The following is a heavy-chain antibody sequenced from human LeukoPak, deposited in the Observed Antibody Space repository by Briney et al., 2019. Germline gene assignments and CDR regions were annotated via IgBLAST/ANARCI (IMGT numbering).Heavy chain of an antibody. V-gene: IGHV3-30*18. CDR1: GFTFSSSG. CDR3: AELGITMIGGV. CDR2: ISYDGSHK. D-gene: IGHD3-10*02. J-gene: IGHJ6*04. Sequence: PGGSLRLSCAASGFTFSSSGIHWVRQAPGKGLEWVAVISYDGSHKYYADSVKGRFTISRDNSKNTLYLQMNCLRAEDTAVYYCAELGITMIGGVWGKGTTVTISS.